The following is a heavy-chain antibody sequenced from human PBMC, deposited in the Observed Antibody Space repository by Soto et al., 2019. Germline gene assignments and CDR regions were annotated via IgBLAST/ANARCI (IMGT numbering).Heavy chain of an antibody. CDR2: ISWNSGSI. CDR1: GFTFDDYA. D-gene: IGHD1-26*01. V-gene: IGHV3-9*01. J-gene: IGHJ3*02. CDR3: AKDKGVGLGQGRDAFDI. Sequence: EVPLVESGGGLVQPGRSLRLSCAASGFTFDDYAMHWVRQAPGKGLEWVSGISWNSGSIGYADSVKGRFTISRDNAKNSLYLQMNSLRAEDTALYYCAKDKGVGLGQGRDAFDIWCQGTMVTVSS.